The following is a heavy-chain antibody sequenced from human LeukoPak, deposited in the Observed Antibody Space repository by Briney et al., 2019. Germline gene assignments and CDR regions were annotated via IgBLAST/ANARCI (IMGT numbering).Heavy chain of an antibody. CDR2: IASETDGETT. Sequence: PGGSLRLSCAASGLTVTNGWMNWVLQARGKGLQSVGHIASETDGETTDYDAPVKGRLLNSRDDSKNSLFLQMNRRETEDTAVYYCTTGVRGDCGEGTLVTVS. V-gene: IGHV3-15*04. D-gene: IGHD5/OR15-5a*01. J-gene: IGHJ4*02. CDR3: TTGVRGD. CDR1: GLTVTNGW.